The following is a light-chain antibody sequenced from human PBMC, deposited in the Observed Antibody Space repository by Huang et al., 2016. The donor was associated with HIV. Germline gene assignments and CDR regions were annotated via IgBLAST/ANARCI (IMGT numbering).Light chain of an antibody. Sequence: MTQSPPSLSASIGDRVTLTCRASRDISTFLAWYQQKPGKPPRLLISAASILHSGVPSRFSGGGAGTNFTLTVSRLQPEDVANYYCQKYDSAPRTFGQGTKLEL. J-gene: IGKJ1*01. V-gene: IGKV1-27*01. CDR2: AAS. CDR1: RDISTF. CDR3: QKYDSAPRT.